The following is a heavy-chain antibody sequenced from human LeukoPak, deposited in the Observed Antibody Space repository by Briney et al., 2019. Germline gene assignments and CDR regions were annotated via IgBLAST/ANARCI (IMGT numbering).Heavy chain of an antibody. CDR1: GFTFNNAW. D-gene: IGHD3-3*02. J-gene: IGHJ4*02. CDR2: IKSKIDGGTT. V-gene: IGHV3-15*01. CDR3: ARDPAHFPTHYFDY. Sequence: GGSLRLSCTASGFTFNNAWMSWVRHAPGKGLEWVGRIKSKIDGGTTDYAAPVKGRFTISRDNAKNSLYLQMNSLRAEDTAVYYCARDPAHFPTHYFDYWGQGTLVTVSS.